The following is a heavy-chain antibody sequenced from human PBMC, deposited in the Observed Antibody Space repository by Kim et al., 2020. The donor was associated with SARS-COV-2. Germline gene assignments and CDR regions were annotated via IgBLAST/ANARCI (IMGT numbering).Heavy chain of an antibody. J-gene: IGHJ4*02. CDR3: ARGEYSYGLPFDY. V-gene: IGHV3-64*01. CDR1: GFTFSSYA. D-gene: IGHD5-18*01. CDR2: ISSNGGST. Sequence: GGSLRLSCAASGFTFSSYAMHWVRQAPGKGLEYVSAISSNGGSTYYANSVKGRFTISRDNSKNTLYLQMGSLRAEDMAVYYCARGEYSYGLPFDYWGQGTLVTVSS.